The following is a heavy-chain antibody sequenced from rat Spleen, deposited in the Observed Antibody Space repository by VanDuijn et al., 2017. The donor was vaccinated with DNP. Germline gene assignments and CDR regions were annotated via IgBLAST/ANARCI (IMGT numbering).Heavy chain of an antibody. CDR2: ISTSGTTT. D-gene: IGHD1-11*01. V-gene: IGHV5-27*01. CDR1: GFTFSNYG. Sequence: EVQLVESGGGLVQPGRSLKLSCAASGFTFSNYGMAWVRQAPQKGLEWVASISTSGTTTYYRDSVKGRFTISRDNAKSTLYLQMDSLRSEDTATYYCTTDFERGYWGQGVMVTVSS. CDR3: TTDFERGY. J-gene: IGHJ2*01.